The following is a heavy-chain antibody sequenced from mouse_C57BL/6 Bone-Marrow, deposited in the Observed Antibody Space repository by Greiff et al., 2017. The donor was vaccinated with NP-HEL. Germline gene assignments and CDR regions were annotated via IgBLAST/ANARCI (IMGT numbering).Heavy chain of an antibody. CDR2: IRYSGST. V-gene: IGHV3-1*01. J-gene: IGHJ2*01. CDR3: ARVPDY. CDR1: GYSITSGYD. Sequence: VQLKQSGPGMVKPSQSLSLTCTVTGYSITSGYDWHWIRHFPGNKLEWMGYIRYSGSTNYNPSLKSRISITHDTSKNPFFLKLNSVTTEDTATYYCARVPDYWGQGTTLTVSS.